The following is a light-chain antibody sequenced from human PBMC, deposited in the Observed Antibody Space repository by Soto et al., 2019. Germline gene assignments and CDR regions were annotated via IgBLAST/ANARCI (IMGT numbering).Light chain of an antibody. CDR2: AAS. V-gene: IGKV1-8*01. CDR3: QQYYTYPWT. CDR1: QGISNY. Sequence: AIRMTQSPSSLSASTGDRVTITCRANQGISNYLAWYQQKAGKAPKVLIHAASTLQGGVPSRFSGSGSGTDFTLTINYLQSEDFATYYCQQYYTYPWTFGQGTKVDIK. J-gene: IGKJ1*01.